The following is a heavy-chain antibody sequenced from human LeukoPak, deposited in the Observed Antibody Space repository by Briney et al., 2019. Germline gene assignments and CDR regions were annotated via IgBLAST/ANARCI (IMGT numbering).Heavy chain of an antibody. D-gene: IGHD2-15*01. Sequence: GGSLRLSCAASGFTFSSYEMNWVRQAPGKGLEWVSYISSSGSTIYYADSVKGRFTISRDNAKNSLYLQMNSLRAEDTAVYYCARDCGGGSCYGPYDAFDVWGQGTMVTVSS. CDR1: GFTFSSYE. J-gene: IGHJ3*01. CDR3: ARDCGGGSCYGPYDAFDV. V-gene: IGHV3-48*03. CDR2: ISSSGSTI.